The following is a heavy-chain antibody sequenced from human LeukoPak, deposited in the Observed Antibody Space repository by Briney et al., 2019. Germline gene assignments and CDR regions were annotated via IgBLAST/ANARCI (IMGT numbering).Heavy chain of an antibody. Sequence: ASVKVSCKASGYTFIRYYMHWVRQAPGQGLEWMGIINPSGGSTSYAQKFQGRVTMTRDTSTSTVYMDLSRLRSEDTAVYYCARGGYGDRSDSWGQGTLVSVSS. CDR3: ARGGYGDRSDS. J-gene: IGHJ4*02. V-gene: IGHV1-46*01. D-gene: IGHD4-17*01. CDR1: GYTFIRYY. CDR2: INPSGGST.